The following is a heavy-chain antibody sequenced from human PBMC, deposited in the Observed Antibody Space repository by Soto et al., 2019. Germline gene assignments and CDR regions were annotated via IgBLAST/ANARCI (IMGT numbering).Heavy chain of an antibody. Sequence: SETLSLTCTVSGGSISSSSYYWGWIRQPPGKGLEWIGGIYYSGSTYYNPSLKSRVTISVDTSKNQFSLKLSSVTAADTAVYYCARFDYGDYLSMDVWGKGTTVTVSS. J-gene: IGHJ6*03. CDR3: ARFDYGDYLSMDV. CDR2: IYYSGST. V-gene: IGHV4-39*01. CDR1: GGSISSSSYY. D-gene: IGHD4-17*01.